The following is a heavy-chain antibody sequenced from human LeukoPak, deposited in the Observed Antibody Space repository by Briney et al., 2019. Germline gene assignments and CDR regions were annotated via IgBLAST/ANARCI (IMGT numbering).Heavy chain of an antibody. V-gene: IGHV3-64*01. J-gene: IGHJ4*02. CDR1: GFTFSSYA. D-gene: IGHD2-15*01. Sequence: GGSLRLSCAASGFTFSSYAMHWVRQAPGKGLEYVSAITNNGGSTYYGNSVKGRFTISRDNSKNTLYLQMGSLRADDMAVYYCARDGSDCRGGTCDRSPYDYWGQGTLVTVSS. CDR2: ITNNGGST. CDR3: ARDGSDCRGGTCDRSPYDY.